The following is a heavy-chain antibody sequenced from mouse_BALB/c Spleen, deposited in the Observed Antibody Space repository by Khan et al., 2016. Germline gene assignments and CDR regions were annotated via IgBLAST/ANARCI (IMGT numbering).Heavy chain of an antibody. CDR2: IWGDGST. V-gene: IGHV2-6-7*01. CDR3: ASYYDYDGGFAY. CDR1: GFSITGFA. Sequence: QVQLKESGPGLVAPSQSLSITCTVSGFSITGFAVTWVRQPPGKGLEWLGVIWGDGSTDYDSALKSRLSIRPDDSKSQVFLKMNSLQTDDTARYYCASYYDYDGGFAYWGQGTLVTVSA. D-gene: IGHD2-4*01. J-gene: IGHJ3*01.